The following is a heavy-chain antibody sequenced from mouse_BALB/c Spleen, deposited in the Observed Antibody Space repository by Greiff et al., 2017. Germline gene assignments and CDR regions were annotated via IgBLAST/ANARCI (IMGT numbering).Heavy chain of an antibody. D-gene: IGHD2-2*01. CDR3: ARYGYGGFDY. V-gene: IGHV2-6-7*01. CDR1: GFSFTGYG. Sequence: QVQLKESGPGLVAPSQSLSITCTVSGFSFTGYGVNWVRQPPGKGLEWLGMIWGDGSTDYNSALKSRLSISKDNSKSQVFLKMNSLQTDDTARYYCARYGYGGFDYWGQGTTLTVSA. CDR2: IWGDGST. J-gene: IGHJ2*01.